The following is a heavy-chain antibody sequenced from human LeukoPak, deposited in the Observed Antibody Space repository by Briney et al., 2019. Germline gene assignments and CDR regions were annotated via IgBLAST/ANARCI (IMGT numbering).Heavy chain of an antibody. CDR2: INTSGST. CDR3: ARDHSYVSDH. Sequence: SETLSLTCTVSGDSITGFYWSWIRQPAGKGLEWIGRINTSGSTNYKPSLKSRVTMSVDTSKNQFSLKLSPVTAADTAVYYCARDHSYVSDHWGQGTLVTVSS. CDR1: GDSITGFY. J-gene: IGHJ4*02. D-gene: IGHD5-18*01. V-gene: IGHV4-4*07.